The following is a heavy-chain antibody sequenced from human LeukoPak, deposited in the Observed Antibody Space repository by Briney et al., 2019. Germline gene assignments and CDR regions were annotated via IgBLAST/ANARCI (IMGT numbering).Heavy chain of an antibody. CDR3: ARHRGYYFDF. Sequence: SETLSLTCAVSGGSISSSNYWSWVRQSPGMGLEWIGQVSLWGSTSYNPSLSRRVTISTDKSKNQFSLTLSFVTAADTAVYYCARHRGYYFDFWGQGALVTVSS. CDR2: VSLWGST. D-gene: IGHD3-10*01. V-gene: IGHV4-4*02. CDR1: GGSISSSNY. J-gene: IGHJ4*02.